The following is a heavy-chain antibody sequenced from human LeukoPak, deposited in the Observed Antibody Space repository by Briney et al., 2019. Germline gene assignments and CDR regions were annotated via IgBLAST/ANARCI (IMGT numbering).Heavy chain of an antibody. CDR2: ISYDGSNK. D-gene: IGHD5-12*01. J-gene: IGHJ4*02. V-gene: IGHV3-30*04. CDR3: ARGYSGYAGLFDY. CDR1: GFTFSSYA. Sequence: PGGSLRLSCAASGFTFSSYAMHWVRQAPGKGLEWVAVISYDGSNKYYADSVKGRFTISRGNSKNTLYLQMNSLRAEDTAVYYCARGYSGYAGLFDYWGQGTLVTVSS.